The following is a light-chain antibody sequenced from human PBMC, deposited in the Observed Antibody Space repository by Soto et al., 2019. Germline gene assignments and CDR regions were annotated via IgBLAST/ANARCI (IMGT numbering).Light chain of an antibody. CDR1: QSVGTY. Sequence: EIVLTQSPGTLSLSPGERATLSCRASQSVGTYLAWYQQKPGQAPRLLIYGASSRATGIPDRFSGSGSGTDFTLTIGRLEPEDFAVYSCQQYVSIPLTFGGGTKVDIK. V-gene: IGKV3-20*01. CDR3: QQYVSIPLT. CDR2: GAS. J-gene: IGKJ4*01.